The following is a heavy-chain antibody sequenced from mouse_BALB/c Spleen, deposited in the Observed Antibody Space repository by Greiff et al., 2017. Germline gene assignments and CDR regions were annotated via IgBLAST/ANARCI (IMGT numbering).Heavy chain of an antibody. CDR2: IDPENGNT. J-gene: IGHJ3*01. V-gene: IGHV14-1*02. CDR1: GFNIKDYY. Sequence: VQLKESGAELVRPGALVKLSCKASGFNIKDYYMHWVKQRPEQGLEWIGWIDPENGNTIYDPKFQGKASITADTSSNTAYLQLSSLTSEDTAVYYCAVYYGNLFAYWGQGTLVTVSA. CDR3: AVYYGNLFAY. D-gene: IGHD2-1*01.